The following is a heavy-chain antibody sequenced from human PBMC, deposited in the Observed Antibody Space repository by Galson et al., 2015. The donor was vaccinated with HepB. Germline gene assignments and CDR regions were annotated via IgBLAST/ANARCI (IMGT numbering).Heavy chain of an antibody. V-gene: IGHV4-34*01. J-gene: IGHJ4*02. CDR1: GESFSGYY. CDR2: INHSGDT. CDR3: ARGEIASRLDY. Sequence: LTCAVFGESFSGYYWSRVRQPPGKGLEWIGEINHSGDTTYNPSLKTRVTISIDKSEDQFSLKLSSVTAADTAVYYCARGEIASRLDYWGPGSLVTVSS. D-gene: IGHD6-6*01.